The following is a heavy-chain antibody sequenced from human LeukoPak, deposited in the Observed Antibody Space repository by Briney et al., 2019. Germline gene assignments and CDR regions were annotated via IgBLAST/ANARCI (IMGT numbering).Heavy chain of an antibody. CDR2: INAGKGNT. Sequence: ASVKVSCKASGYTFTSYAMHWVRQAPGQRLEWMGWINAGKGNTKYSQKFQGRVTITRDTSASTAYMELSSLRSEDTAVYYCARVSGYDFHPIDYWGQGTLVTVSS. CDR1: GYTFTSYA. J-gene: IGHJ4*02. CDR3: ARVSGYDFHPIDY. V-gene: IGHV1-3*01. D-gene: IGHD5-12*01.